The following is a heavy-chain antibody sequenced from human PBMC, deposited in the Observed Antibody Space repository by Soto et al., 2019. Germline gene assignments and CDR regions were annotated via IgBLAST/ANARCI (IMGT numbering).Heavy chain of an antibody. V-gene: IGHV4-59*01. Sequence: QVQLQESGPGLVKPSETLSLTCAVSGVSFSSYYWSWIRQPPGEGLEWIGSIYYSGSTNYNPSLKSRVTISIDTSKNQFSLKLSSVTAADTAVYFCARAYYGDYPYFDYWGQGTLVTVSS. CDR3: ARAYYGDYPYFDY. D-gene: IGHD4-17*01. J-gene: IGHJ4*02. CDR1: GVSFSSYY. CDR2: IYYSGST.